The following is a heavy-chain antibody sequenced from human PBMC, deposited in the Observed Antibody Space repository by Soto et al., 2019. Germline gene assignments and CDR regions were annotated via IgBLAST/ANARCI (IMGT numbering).Heavy chain of an antibody. V-gene: IGHV4-39*02. CDR3: AGATPGYPGRAFQI. CDR1: EGSINWSPDY. J-gene: IGHJ3*02. CDR2: VHYTAST. Sequence: SETLSLTCTVSEGSINWSPDYWGWLRQPPGKEPQWIASVHYTASTTYYNPSLKSRVTISVDTSKNQFSLNLRSVTAADTAIYYCAGATPGYPGRAFQIWGQGKMVT. D-gene: IGHD2-15*01.